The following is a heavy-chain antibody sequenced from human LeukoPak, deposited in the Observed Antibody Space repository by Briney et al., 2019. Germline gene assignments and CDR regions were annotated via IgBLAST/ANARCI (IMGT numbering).Heavy chain of an antibody. CDR2: INPNSGGT. J-gene: IGHJ4*02. Sequence: ASVKVSCKASGYTFTGYYMHWVRQAPGQGLEWMGWINPNSGGTNYAQKFQGRVTMTRDTSISTAYMELSRLRSDDTAVYYCARAGHSVNTNMVATNPFDYWGQGTLVTVSS. CDR1: GYTFTGYY. D-gene: IGHD5-12*01. CDR3: ARAGHSVNTNMVATNPFDY. V-gene: IGHV1-2*02.